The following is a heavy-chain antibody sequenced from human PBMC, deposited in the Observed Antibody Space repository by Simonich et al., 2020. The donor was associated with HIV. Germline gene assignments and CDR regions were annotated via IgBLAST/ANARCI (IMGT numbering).Heavy chain of an antibody. D-gene: IGHD3-16*01. Sequence: QVQLVDSGGGVVQPGRSLRLSCAASGFTFSSYARHWVRQAPGKGLEWGAVISYDGSNKYYADSVKGRFTIPRDNSKNTLYLQMNSLRAEDTAVYYCASGGSISSVWADDYWGQGTLVTVSS. CDR1: GFTFSSYA. J-gene: IGHJ4*02. CDR2: ISYDGSNK. CDR3: ASGGSISSVWADDY. V-gene: IGHV3-30*07.